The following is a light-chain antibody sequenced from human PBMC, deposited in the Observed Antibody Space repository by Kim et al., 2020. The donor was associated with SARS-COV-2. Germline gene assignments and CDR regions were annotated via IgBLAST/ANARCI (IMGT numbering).Light chain of an antibody. V-gene: IGKV3-11*01. J-gene: IGKJ4*01. CDR3: QQRNIWPLT. CDR1: QSVSSY. CDR2: DAS. Sequence: LSPGERATLSCRASQSVSSYFAWYQQKPGQAPRLLIYDASTRATGTPARFSGSGSGTDFTLTISSLEPEDFAVYYCQQRNIWPLTFGGGTKVDIK.